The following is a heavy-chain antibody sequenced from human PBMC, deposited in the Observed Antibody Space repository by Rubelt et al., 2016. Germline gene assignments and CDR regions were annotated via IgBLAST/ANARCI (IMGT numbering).Heavy chain of an antibody. CDR3: ARDADSSGVNLSYFDY. CDR1: GFTFRSCA. Sequence: ECGGGLVQPGGSLRLSCSASGFTFRSCAMHWVRQAPGKGLEYVSAIVDNGGTTYYADSVKGRFTISRDTSKNTLYLQMRSLRAEDTAMYYCARDADSSGVNLSYFDYWGQGTLVTVSS. V-gene: IGHV3-64D*09. CDR2: IVDNGGTT. J-gene: IGHJ4*02. D-gene: IGHD3-22*01.